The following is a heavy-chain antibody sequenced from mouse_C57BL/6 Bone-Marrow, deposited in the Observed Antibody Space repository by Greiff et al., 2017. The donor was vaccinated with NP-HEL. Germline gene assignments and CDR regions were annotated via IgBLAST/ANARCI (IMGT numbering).Heavy chain of an antibody. CDR1: GYTFTSYG. Sequence: VKLQESGAELARPGASVKLSCKASGYTFTSYGISWVKQRTGQGLEWIGEIYPRSGNTYYNEKFKGKATLTADKSSSTAYMELRSLTSEDSAVYFCARSHYYGLYYYAMDYWGQGTSVTVSS. CDR2: IYPRSGNT. V-gene: IGHV1-81*01. J-gene: IGHJ4*01. D-gene: IGHD1-2*01. CDR3: ARSHYYGLYYYAMDY.